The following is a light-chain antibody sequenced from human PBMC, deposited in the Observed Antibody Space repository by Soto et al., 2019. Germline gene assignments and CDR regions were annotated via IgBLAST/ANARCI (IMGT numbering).Light chain of an antibody. CDR3: SSPPGGSTRV. CDR2: EVT. CDR1: SSDVGGYDY. V-gene: IGLV2-14*01. J-gene: IGLJ1*01. Sequence: QSVLTQPASVSGSPGQSIAISCTGTSSDVGGYDYVSWYQQQPDKAPKLMIYEVTKRPSGVSNRFSGSKSGNTASLTISGLQVEAEADYYTSSPPGGSTRVFGPGSTVT.